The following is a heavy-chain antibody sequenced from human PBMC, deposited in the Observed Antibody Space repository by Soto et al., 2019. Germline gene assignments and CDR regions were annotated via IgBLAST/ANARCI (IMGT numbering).Heavy chain of an antibody. CDR1: GYIFSSYA. Sequence: QVQLVQSGAEERKPGASVRVSCKASGYIFSSYAIHWVRQAPGQRLEWMGWIIGGNGKTRYSQKFQGRVIFNRDTSASTAYMDLSSLTSEDTAIYYCARDGLGHDSGWYDYWGQGTLVTVSS. CDR3: ARDGLGHDSGWYDY. V-gene: IGHV1-3*05. D-gene: IGHD6-19*01. J-gene: IGHJ4*02. CDR2: IIGGNGKT.